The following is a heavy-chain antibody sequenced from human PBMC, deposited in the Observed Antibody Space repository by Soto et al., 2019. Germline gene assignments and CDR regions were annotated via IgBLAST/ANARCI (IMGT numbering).Heavy chain of an antibody. J-gene: IGHJ6*02. V-gene: IGHV3-30*18. D-gene: IGHD4-17*01. Sequence: QVQLVESGGGEVQPGRSLTISCAASGFTISPYGMHWVRQTPGKGLECVAVISYDGTNKFYSDSVKGRFTISRDNFKNTLTLQMNSLRADDTAVYSCAKDLQSYGDYDYYCYGMDVWGLGTRVTVSS. CDR1: GFTISPYG. CDR2: ISYDGTNK. CDR3: AKDLQSYGDYDYYCYGMDV.